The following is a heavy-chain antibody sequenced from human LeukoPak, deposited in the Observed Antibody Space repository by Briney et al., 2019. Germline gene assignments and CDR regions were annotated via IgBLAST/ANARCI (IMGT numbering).Heavy chain of an antibody. V-gene: IGHV4-34*01. D-gene: IGHD5-24*01. CDR3: ARHRSGWLQSSFDY. CDR1: TESFSAYY. Sequence: SETLSLTCAVYTESFSAYYWSWIRQPPGKGLEWIGEINHSGSTNYNPSLKSRVTMSVDTSKTQVSLKLNSLTGADTAVYYCARHRSGWLQSSFDYWGQGTLVTVSS. J-gene: IGHJ4*02. CDR2: INHSGST.